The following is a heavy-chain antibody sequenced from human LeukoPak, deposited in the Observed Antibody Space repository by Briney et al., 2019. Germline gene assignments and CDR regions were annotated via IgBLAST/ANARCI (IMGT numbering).Heavy chain of an antibody. CDR3: ARDLDDSSGYYLRNWYFDL. J-gene: IGHJ2*01. V-gene: IGHV3-30*04. CDR2: ISYDGKKE. CDR1: GFTFSNYA. Sequence: ERSLRLSCTASGFTFSNYAIHWVRQSPGTGLEWVAVISYDGKKEYYSDSVKGRFTISRDNLKNTLYLQMNSLRAEDTAVYYCARDLDDSSGYYLRNWYFDLWGRGTLVTVSS. D-gene: IGHD3-22*01.